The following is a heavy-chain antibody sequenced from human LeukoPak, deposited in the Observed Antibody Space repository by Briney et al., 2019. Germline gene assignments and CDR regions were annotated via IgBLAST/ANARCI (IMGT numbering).Heavy chain of an antibody. J-gene: IGHJ5*02. V-gene: IGHV5-51*01. CDR3: ARREAAAGTWWFDP. Sequence: GESLQISCQGSGYSFTTYWIGWVRQMPGKGLEWMGNIYPGGSDTRYSPSFKGQVTISADKSISTAYLQWSSLKASDTAMYYCARREAAAGTWWFDPWGQGTLVTVSS. CDR1: GYSFTTYW. CDR2: IYPGGSDT. D-gene: IGHD6-13*01.